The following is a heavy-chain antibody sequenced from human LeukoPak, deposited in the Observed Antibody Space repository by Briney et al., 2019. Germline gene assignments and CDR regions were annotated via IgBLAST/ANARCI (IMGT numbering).Heavy chain of an antibody. CDR1: GNTFTDFY. Sequence: ASVKVSCKASGNTFTDFYMHWVRQAPGQGLEWMGWVNPNGGGTKYAQKFQDRVTMTRDTSISTAYMEVSRLTSDDTAMYYCGYSRGWYALHMWGQGTMVTVSS. J-gene: IGHJ3*02. CDR2: VNPNGGGT. D-gene: IGHD6-19*01. CDR3: GYSRGWYALHM. V-gene: IGHV1-2*02.